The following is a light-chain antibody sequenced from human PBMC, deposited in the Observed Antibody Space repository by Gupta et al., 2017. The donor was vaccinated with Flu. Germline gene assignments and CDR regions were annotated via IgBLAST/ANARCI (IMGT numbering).Light chain of an antibody. CDR1: QDIGSY. CDR2: AAS. V-gene: IGKV1-27*01. CDR3: QKYNSAPPT. Sequence: GYRVTISCRSSQDIGSYLAWYQQKSGKPPKLLIYAASSVQSGVPSRFSASGFGTTFTLTIINLQPEDVSTYYCQKYNSAPPTFGGGTKVEIK. J-gene: IGKJ4*01.